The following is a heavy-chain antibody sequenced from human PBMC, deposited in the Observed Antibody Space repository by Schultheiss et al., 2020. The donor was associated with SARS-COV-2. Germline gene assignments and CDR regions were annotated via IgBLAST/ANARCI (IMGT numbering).Heavy chain of an antibody. CDR1: GFTFSSCS. CDR3: AKDTVRDP. J-gene: IGHJ5*02. D-gene: IGHD3-10*01. V-gene: IGHV3-21*01. CDR2: ISSSSNYI. Sequence: GESLKISCAASGFTFSSCSMNWVRQAPGKGLEWVSSISSSSNYIYYAYSVKGRFTISRDNAKNSLYLQMNSLRGEDTAVYYCAKDTVRDPWGQGTLVTVSS.